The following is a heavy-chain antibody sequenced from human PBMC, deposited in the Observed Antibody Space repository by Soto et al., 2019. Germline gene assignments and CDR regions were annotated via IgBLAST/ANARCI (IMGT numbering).Heavy chain of an antibody. D-gene: IGHD3-22*01. CDR2: INHSGST. Sequence: PYETLCRTCAVYGGSFSGYYWSWIRPPPGKGLGWIGEINHSGSTNYNPSFMSRVTISVYTTKNQFTLKLSSLTAADTAVYYCARGSYYYDSSGYYYVGFDYWGQGNLVTFAS. CDR1: GGSFSGYY. J-gene: IGHJ4*02. V-gene: IGHV4-34*01. CDR3: ARGSYYYDSSGYYYVGFDY.